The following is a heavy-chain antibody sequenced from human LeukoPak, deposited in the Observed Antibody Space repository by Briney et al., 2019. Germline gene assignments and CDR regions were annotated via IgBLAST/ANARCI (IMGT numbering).Heavy chain of an antibody. J-gene: IGHJ5*02. CDR1: GGSFSGYY. CDR2: INHSGST. CDR3: ALLWFGNWFDP. D-gene: IGHD3-10*01. Sequence: AETLALTCAFDGGSFSGYYWSWIRQPPGKGLEWIGEINHSGSTNYNPSLKSRVTISVDTSKNQFSLTLSSVTAADTAVYYCALLWFGNWFDPWGQGTLVTVSS. V-gene: IGHV4-34*01.